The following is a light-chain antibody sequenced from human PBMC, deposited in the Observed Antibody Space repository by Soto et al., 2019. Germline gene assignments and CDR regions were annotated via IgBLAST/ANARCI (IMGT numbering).Light chain of an antibody. CDR3: QQYDGSLGLT. CDR1: QSVSSSC. J-gene: IGKJ4*01. Sequence: EIVLTQSPGTLSLSPGERATLSCRASQSVSSSCLAWYQQKPGQAPRLLIYGASSRATGIPDRFSGSGSGTDFTLTITRLEPEDFAVHYCQQYDGSLGLTFGGGTKAEIK. V-gene: IGKV3-20*01. CDR2: GAS.